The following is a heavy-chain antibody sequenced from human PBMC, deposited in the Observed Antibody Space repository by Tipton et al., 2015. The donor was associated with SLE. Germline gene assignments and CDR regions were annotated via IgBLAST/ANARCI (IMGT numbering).Heavy chain of an antibody. Sequence: SLRLSCAASGFTFSTYWMNWVRQAPGKGLEWVANIDEDGSEKYYVDSVKGRFTISRDNAKNSLFLQMNSLRAEDTAVYYCARGLSGPFDYWGQGTLVTVSS. CDR2: IDEDGSEK. J-gene: IGHJ4*01. V-gene: IGHV3-7*01. D-gene: IGHD1-26*01. CDR1: GFTFSTYW. CDR3: ARGLSGPFDY.